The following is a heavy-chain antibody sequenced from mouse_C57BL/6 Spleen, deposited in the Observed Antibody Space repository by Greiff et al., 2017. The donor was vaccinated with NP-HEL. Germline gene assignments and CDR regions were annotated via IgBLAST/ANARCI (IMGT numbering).Heavy chain of an antibody. CDR2: IYPRSGNT. D-gene: IGHD1-1*02. J-gene: IGHJ2*01. CDR3: ARRGGPYYFDY. V-gene: IGHV1-81*01. CDR1: GYTFTSYG. Sequence: VQLQQSGAELARPGASVKLSCKASGYTFTSYGISWVKQRTGQGLEWIGEIYPRSGNTCYNEKFKGKATLTADKSSSTAYMELRSLTSEDSAVYVCARRGGPYYFDYWGQGTTLTVSS.